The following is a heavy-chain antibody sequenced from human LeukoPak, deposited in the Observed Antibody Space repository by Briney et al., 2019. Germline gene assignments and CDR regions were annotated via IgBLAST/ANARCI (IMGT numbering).Heavy chain of an antibody. D-gene: IGHD5-12*01. Sequence: PGGSLRLSCAASGFTFSSYSMNWVRQAPGKGLEWVSSISSSSSYIYYADSVKGRFTISRDNAKNSLYLQMNSLRAEDTAVYFCARDGVATFDYWGQGTLVTVSS. CDR3: ARDGVATFDY. J-gene: IGHJ4*02. V-gene: IGHV3-21*01. CDR1: GFTFSSYS. CDR2: ISSSSSYI.